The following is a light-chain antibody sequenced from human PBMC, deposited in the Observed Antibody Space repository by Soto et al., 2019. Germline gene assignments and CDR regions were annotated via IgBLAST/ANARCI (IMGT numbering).Light chain of an antibody. CDR1: QTVLHGSNY. CDR3: QQYYTTPVT. J-gene: IGKJ1*01. Sequence: YKSSQTVLHGSNYLAWYQQKLGQSPKLLIYWASTRESGVPDRFSGSGSGTDFTLTINTLQAEDVAIYYCQQYYTTPVTFGQGTKVEIK. V-gene: IGKV4-1*01. CDR2: WAS.